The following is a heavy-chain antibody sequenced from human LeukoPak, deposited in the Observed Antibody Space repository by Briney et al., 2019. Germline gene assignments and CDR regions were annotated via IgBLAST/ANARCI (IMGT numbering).Heavy chain of an antibody. CDR2: ISSSSSTI. J-gene: IGHJ3*02. Sequence: GGSLRLSCAASGFTFSNAWMNWVRQAPGKGLEWVSYISSSSSTIYYADSVKGRFTISRDNAKNSLYLQMNSLRDEDTAVYYCARDHGGSYYRHDAFDIWGQGTMVTVSS. CDR1: GFTFSNAW. V-gene: IGHV3-48*02. CDR3: ARDHGGSYYRHDAFDI. D-gene: IGHD1-26*01.